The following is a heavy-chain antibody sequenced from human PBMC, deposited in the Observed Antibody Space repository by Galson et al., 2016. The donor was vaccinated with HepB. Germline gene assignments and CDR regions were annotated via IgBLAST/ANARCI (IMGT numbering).Heavy chain of an antibody. CDR3: ARGRRVRGVTTKFNWIDP. CDR2: INESGNT. V-gene: IGHV4-34*01. J-gene: IGHJ5*02. CDR1: GGSFSGYY. Sequence: SETLSLTCAVNGGSFSGYYWTWIRQPPGMGLEWIGEINESGNTRYNPSLSSRVIVSLDTAKNQFSLKLSSVTAADAAVYYCARGRRVRGVTTKFNWIDPWGQGTLVTVSS. D-gene: IGHD3-10*01.